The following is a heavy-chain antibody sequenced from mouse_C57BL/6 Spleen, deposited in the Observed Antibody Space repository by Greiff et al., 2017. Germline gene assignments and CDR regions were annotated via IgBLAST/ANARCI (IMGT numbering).Heavy chain of an antibody. CDR1: GYTFTSYW. CDR2: IDPSDSYT. Sequence: QVQLQQPGAELVMPGASVKLSCKASGYTFTSYWMHWVKQRPGQGLEWIGEIDPSDSYTNYNQKFKGKSTLTVDKSSSTAYMQLSSLTSEDSVVYYCARGDGGYFDVWGTGTTVTVSS. V-gene: IGHV1-69*01. CDR3: ARGDGGYFDV. J-gene: IGHJ1*03.